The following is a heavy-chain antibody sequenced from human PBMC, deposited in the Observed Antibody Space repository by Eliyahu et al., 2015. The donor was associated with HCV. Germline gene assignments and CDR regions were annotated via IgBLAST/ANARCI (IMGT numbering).Heavy chain of an antibody. Sequence: EVQLLESGGGLVQPGGSLRLSCXAXGFTFNTXAMNWXRQAPGKGLEWVSGISDSGGSTYYADSVKGRFTISRDNSKNTLYLQMNSLRAEDTAVYYCAKDHLYYFYYGMDVWGPGTTVTVSS. V-gene: IGHV3-23*01. D-gene: IGHD2-8*01. CDR2: ISDSGGST. CDR3: AKDHLYYFYYGMDV. CDR1: GFTFNTXA. J-gene: IGHJ6*02.